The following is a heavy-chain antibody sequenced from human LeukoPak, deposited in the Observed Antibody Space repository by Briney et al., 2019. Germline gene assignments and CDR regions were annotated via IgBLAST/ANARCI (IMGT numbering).Heavy chain of an antibody. V-gene: IGHV3-21*01. CDR2: ISSSSSYI. D-gene: IGHD2-21*01. CDR3: AKDIRVVIDGYPDYFDY. J-gene: IGHJ4*02. CDR1: GFTFSSYS. Sequence: GGSLRLSCAASGFTFSSYSMNWVRQAPGKGLEWVSSISSSSSYIYYADSVKGRFTISRDNAKNSLYLQMNSLRAEDTAVYYCAKDIRVVIDGYPDYFDYWGQGTLVTVSS.